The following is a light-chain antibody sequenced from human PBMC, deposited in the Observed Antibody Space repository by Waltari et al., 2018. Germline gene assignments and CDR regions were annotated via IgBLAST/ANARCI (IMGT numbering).Light chain of an antibody. Sequence: HSALTQPASVSGSPGQSITISCTGTRSDVGGYDFVSWFRQHPEKAPNRIIFDVTGRPLGISARFSGSKSGNTASLTISGLQSDDEADYYCASYTSSSNYVVGSGTTVTV. CDR2: DVT. CDR1: RSDVGGYDF. V-gene: IGLV2-14*03. CDR3: ASYTSSSNYV. J-gene: IGLJ1*01.